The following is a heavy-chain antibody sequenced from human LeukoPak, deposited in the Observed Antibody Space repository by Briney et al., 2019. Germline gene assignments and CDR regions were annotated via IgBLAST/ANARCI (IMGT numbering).Heavy chain of an antibody. J-gene: IGHJ4*02. CDR2: ISSSSNII. CDR1: GFTFSSYS. V-gene: IGHV3-48*04. D-gene: IGHD1-1*01. CDR3: ARGDSTGTNLDF. Sequence: GGSLRLSCAASGFTFSSYSMNWVRQAPGEGLDWVSFISSSSNIIHYADSVKGRFTISRGNAKNSVYLEMNSLRAEDTAVYYCARGDSTGTNLDFWGQGTLVTVSS.